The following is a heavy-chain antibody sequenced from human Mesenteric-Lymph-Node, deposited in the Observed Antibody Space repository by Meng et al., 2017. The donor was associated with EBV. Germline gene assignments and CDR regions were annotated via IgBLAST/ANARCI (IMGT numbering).Heavy chain of an antibody. D-gene: IGHD3-10*01. CDR3: AGHVGRGGDY. Sequence: QVQLQQWGAGLLKPSETLSRTCAVYGGSFSDYYWSWIRQPPGKGLEWIGEINHSGNTHNNPSLKSRVSMSVDTSKNQFSLKLDSVTAADTAMYYCAGHVGRGGDYWDQGALVTVSS. V-gene: IGHV4-34*01. CDR1: GGSFSDYY. J-gene: IGHJ4*02. CDR2: INHSGNT.